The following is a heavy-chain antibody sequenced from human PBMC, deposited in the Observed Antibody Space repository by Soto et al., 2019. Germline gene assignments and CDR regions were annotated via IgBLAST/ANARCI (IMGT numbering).Heavy chain of an antibody. CDR1: GGSISSYY. CDR2: LYYSGST. Sequence: SETLSLTCTVSGGSISSYYWSWIRQPPGKGLEWIGCLYYSGSTNYNPSLKSRVTISVDTSKNQFSLKVSSVTAADTAVYYCARDTWYSSSRVGMDVWGQGTTVTVSS. V-gene: IGHV4-59*01. D-gene: IGHD6-6*01. J-gene: IGHJ6*02. CDR3: ARDTWYSSSRVGMDV.